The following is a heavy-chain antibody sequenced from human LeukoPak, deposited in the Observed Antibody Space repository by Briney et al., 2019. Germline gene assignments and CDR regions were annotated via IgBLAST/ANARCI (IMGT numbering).Heavy chain of an antibody. J-gene: IGHJ4*02. D-gene: IGHD2-8*02. CDR1: GYTFTTND. CDR2: MNPNSGNT. Sequence: ASVKVSCKASGYTFTTNDINWVRQATGQGPEWMGCMNPNSGNTRYAQKFQGRITITRNTSISTPYMELRSLRSEDTAVYYCARGREYSTGPGFDYWGQGTLVTVAS. CDR3: ARGREYSTGPGFDY. V-gene: IGHV1-8*01.